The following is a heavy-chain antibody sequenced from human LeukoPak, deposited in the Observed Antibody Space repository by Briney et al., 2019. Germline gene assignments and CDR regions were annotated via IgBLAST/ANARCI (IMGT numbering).Heavy chain of an antibody. J-gene: IGHJ4*02. V-gene: IGHV3-9*01. CDR1: GFTFDDYA. CDR3: AKDLGSGWYSSYYFDY. D-gene: IGHD6-19*01. Sequence: GGSLRLSCAASGFTFDDYAMHWVRQAPGKGLEWVSGISWNSGSIGYADSVKGRFTISRDNAKNSLYLQMNSLRAEDTALYYCAKDLGSGWYSSYYFDYWGQGTLVTVSS. CDR2: ISWNSGSI.